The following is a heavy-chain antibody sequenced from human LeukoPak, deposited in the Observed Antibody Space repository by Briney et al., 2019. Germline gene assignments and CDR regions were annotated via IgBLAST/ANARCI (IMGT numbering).Heavy chain of an antibody. Sequence: ASVKVSCKASGYTFTGYYMHWVRQAPGQGLEWMGWINPNSGGTNYAQKFQGRVTMTRDTSISTAYMELSRLRSDDTAVYYCARSATFYYYMDVWGKGTTVTVSS. D-gene: IGHD2/OR15-2a*01. CDR3: ARSATFYYYMDV. CDR1: GYTFTGYY. V-gene: IGHV1-2*02. CDR2: INPNSGGT. J-gene: IGHJ6*03.